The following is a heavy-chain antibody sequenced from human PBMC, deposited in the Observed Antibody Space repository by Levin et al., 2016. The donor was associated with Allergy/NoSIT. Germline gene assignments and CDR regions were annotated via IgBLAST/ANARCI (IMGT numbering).Heavy chain of an antibody. J-gene: IGHJ6*02. D-gene: IGHD6-6*01. CDR3: ARAIAARGYYYYYGMDV. Sequence: GGSLRLSCAASGFTFSSYWMSWVRQAPGKGLEWVANIKQDGSEKYYVDSVKGRFTISRDNAKNSLYLQMNSLRAEDTAVYYCARAIAARGYYYYYGMDVWGQGTTVTVSS. V-gene: IGHV3-7*01. CDR1: GFTFSSYW. CDR2: IKQDGSEK.